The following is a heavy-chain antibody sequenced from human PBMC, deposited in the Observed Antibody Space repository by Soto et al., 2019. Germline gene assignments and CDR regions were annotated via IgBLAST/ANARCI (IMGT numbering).Heavy chain of an antibody. CDR3: ARDLIAAGAFDY. D-gene: IGHD6-13*01. CDR2: IYYSGST. CDR1: GGSISSYY. V-gene: IGHV4-59*01. J-gene: IGHJ4*02. Sequence: SETLSLTCTVSGGSISSYYWSWIRRPPGKGLEWIGYIYYSGSTNYNPSLKSRVTISVDTSKNQFSLKLSSVTAADTAVYYCARDLIAAGAFDYWGQGTLVTVSS.